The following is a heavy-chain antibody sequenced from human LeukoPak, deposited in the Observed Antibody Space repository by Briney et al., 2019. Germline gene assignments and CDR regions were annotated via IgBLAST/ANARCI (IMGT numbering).Heavy chain of an antibody. D-gene: IGHD5-12*01. CDR3: ARGHWGYSGYDDFDY. V-gene: IGHV4-59*01. CDR2: IYYSGST. CDR1: GGSISNYY. J-gene: IGHJ4*02. Sequence: SETLSLTCTVSGGSISNYYWSWIRQPPGKGLEWIGYIYYSGSTNYSPSLMGRVTISVDMSKNQFSLNLRSVTPADTAVYYCARGHWGYSGYDDFDYWGQGTLVTVSS.